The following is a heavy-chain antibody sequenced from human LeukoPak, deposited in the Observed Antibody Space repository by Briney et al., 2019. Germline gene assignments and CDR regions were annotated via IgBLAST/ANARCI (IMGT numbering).Heavy chain of an antibody. CDR1: GFTFDDYA. Sequence: AGGSLRLSCAASGFTFDDYAMHWVRQAPGKGLEWVPGISWNSGSIGYADSVKGRFTISRDNAKNSLYLQMNSLRAEDTALYYCAKDKGITMVRGVIPHYYYGMDVWGQGTTVTVSS. CDR2: ISWNSGSI. V-gene: IGHV3-9*01. D-gene: IGHD3-10*01. J-gene: IGHJ6*02. CDR3: AKDKGITMVRGVIPHYYYGMDV.